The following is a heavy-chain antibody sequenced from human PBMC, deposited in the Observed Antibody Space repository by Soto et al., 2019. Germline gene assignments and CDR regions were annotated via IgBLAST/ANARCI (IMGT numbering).Heavy chain of an antibody. Sequence: GGSLRLSCAASGFTFSSYAVHWVRQAPGKGLEWVAVISYDGSNKYYADSVKGRFTISRDNSKNTLYLQMNSLRSDDTALYYCARESGGLDPWGQGTLVTVSS. CDR2: ISYDGSNK. CDR3: ARESGGLDP. V-gene: IGHV3-30-3*01. CDR1: GFTFSSYA. J-gene: IGHJ5*02.